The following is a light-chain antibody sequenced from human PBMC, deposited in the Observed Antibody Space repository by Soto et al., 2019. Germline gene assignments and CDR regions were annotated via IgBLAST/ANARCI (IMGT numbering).Light chain of an antibody. CDR3: SSYTTSTTVV. CDR2: EVS. CDR1: NSDVGGYNF. Sequence: QSALTQPASVFGSPGQSITFSCTGTNSDVGGYNFVSWYQQHPGKAPKLMIYEVSSRPSGVSNRFSGSKSGNTASLTISGLQPEDEADYYCSSYTTSTTVVFGTGTKLTVL. J-gene: IGLJ1*01. V-gene: IGLV2-14*03.